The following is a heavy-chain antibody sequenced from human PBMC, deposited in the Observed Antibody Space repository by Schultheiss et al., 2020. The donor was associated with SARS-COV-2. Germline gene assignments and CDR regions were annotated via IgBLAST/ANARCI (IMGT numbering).Heavy chain of an antibody. J-gene: IGHJ4*01. CDR1: RFTFSNYD. D-gene: IGHD2-15*01. Sequence: GGSLRLSCEASRFTFSNYDMSWVRRAPGRGLEWVSVINDDAHGTYYADSVKGRFTLSRDNSKKTLYLQMNSLRAEDTAVYYCAKDTLGYCSGGSCVLHYWSHATLVTGSS. CDR2: INDDAHGT. V-gene: IGHV3-23*01. CDR3: AKDTLGYCSGGSCVLHY.